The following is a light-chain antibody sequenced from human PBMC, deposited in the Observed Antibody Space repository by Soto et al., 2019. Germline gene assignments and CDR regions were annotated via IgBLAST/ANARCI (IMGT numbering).Light chain of an antibody. J-gene: IGKJ5*01. CDR2: TAS. CDR1: QYIITW. Sequence: DIHITHSPSSVTSSVLYIFTITCLASQYIITWLAWYQQKPGKAPNLLIYTASNLQSGVPSRFSGSGSGTHFTLTISSLQPEDFGTYYCQQTDSFPITFGQGTRLENK. V-gene: IGKV1-12*01. CDR3: QQTDSFPIT.